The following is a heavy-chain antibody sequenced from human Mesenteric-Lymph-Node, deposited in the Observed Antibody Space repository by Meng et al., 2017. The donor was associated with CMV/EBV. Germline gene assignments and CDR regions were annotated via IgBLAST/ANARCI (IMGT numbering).Heavy chain of an antibody. Sequence: GSLRLSCTVSGGSVNSGSFYWSWIRQPPGKGLEWIGYIEETGSSSYNPSLRSRVAISVDTSKNQFSLIVYSVTAADTAVYCCARGSGALGYYFDYWGQGTLVTVSS. V-gene: IGHV4-61*01. J-gene: IGHJ4*02. CDR3: ARGSGALGYYFDY. CDR1: GGSVNSGSFY. CDR2: IEETGSS. D-gene: IGHD3-3*01.